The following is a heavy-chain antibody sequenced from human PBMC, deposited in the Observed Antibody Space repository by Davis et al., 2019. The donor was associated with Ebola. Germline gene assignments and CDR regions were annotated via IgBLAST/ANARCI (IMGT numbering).Heavy chain of an antibody. Sequence: ASVKVSCKASGYIFTSYAMHWVRQAPGQRLEWMGWINAGNGDTKYSQKFRGRVTITRDTSASTAYMELSSLRSEDTAVYYCAGQSIAARLVDYYYGMDVWGQGTTVTVSS. D-gene: IGHD6-6*01. CDR3: AGQSIAARLVDYYYGMDV. J-gene: IGHJ6*02. V-gene: IGHV1-3*01. CDR1: GYIFTSYA. CDR2: INAGNGDT.